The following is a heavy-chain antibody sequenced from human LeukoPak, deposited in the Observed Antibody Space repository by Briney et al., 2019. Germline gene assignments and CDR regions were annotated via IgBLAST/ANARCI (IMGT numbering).Heavy chain of an antibody. CDR3: ARDRGPYSSSWYGNLAFDI. Sequence: SETLSLTCTVSGVSISSYYWSWIRQPPGKGLEWIGYIYYSGSTNYNPSLKSRVTISVDTSKNQFSLKLSSVTAADTAVYYCARDRGPYSSSWYGNLAFDIWGQGTMVTVSS. CDR1: GVSISSYY. J-gene: IGHJ3*02. CDR2: IYYSGST. D-gene: IGHD6-13*01. V-gene: IGHV4-59*01.